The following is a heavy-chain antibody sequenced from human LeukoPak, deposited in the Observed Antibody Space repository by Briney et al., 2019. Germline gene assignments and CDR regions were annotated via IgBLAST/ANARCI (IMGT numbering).Heavy chain of an antibody. V-gene: IGHV3-23*01. CDR1: GFTFSSYA. CDR2: ISGGGVNT. J-gene: IGHJ5*02. CDR3: AKTLGYSGYFSP. Sequence: GGSLRLSCAASGFTFSSYAMSWVRQAPGKGLEWVSAISGGGVNTYYADSVKGRFTISRDNSKNMLYLQMNSLRAEDTAVYYCAKTLGYSGYFSPWGQGTLVTVSS. D-gene: IGHD3-22*01.